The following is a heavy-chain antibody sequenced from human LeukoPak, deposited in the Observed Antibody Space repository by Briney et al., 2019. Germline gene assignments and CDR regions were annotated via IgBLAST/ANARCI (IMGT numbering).Heavy chain of an antibody. V-gene: IGHV3-21*01. CDR2: ISSSSSYI. CDR3: ARANVVRGVPWYHYMDV. D-gene: IGHD3-10*01. Sequence: GGSLRLSCAASGFTFSSYSMNWVRQAPGKGLEWVSSISSSSSYIYYADSVKGRFTISRDNAKNSLYLQMNSLRAEDTAVYYCARANVVRGVPWYHYMDVWGKGTTVTVSS. J-gene: IGHJ6*03. CDR1: GFTFSSYS.